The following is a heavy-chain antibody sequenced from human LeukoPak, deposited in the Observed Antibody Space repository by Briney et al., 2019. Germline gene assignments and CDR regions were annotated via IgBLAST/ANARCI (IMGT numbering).Heavy chain of an antibody. CDR3: ARDLGYGYYFYYYLDV. V-gene: IGHV4-61*02. Sequence: PSQTLSLTCTVSGGSISSYYWTWIRQPAGKGLEYLGPIHASGNTYYNPSLNSRVAISIDTSKNQFSLKVSSVAAADTAVYYCARDLGYGYYFYYYLDVWGKGTTVTVSS. CDR1: GGSISSYY. D-gene: IGHD5-18*01. CDR2: IHASGNT. J-gene: IGHJ6*03.